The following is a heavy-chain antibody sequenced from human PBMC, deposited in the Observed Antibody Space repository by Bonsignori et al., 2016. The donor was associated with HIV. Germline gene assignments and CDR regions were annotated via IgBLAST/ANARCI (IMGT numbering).Heavy chain of an antibody. J-gene: IGHJ4*02. Sequence: SETLSLTCAVSGGSISTYYWSWIRQPPGKGLEWIGYIYYSGSTNYNPSLKSRVTISVDTSRTQFSLNLSSVTAADTAVYYCARGETGWYYDYWGQGTLVTVSS. V-gene: IGHV4-59*01. D-gene: IGHD6-19*01. CDR2: IYYSGST. CDR3: ARGETGWYYDY. CDR1: GGSISTYY.